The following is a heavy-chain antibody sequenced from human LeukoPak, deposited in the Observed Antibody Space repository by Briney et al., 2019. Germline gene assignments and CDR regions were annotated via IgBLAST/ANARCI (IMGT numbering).Heavy chain of an antibody. Sequence: SETLSLTCTVSGGSISSSSYYWGWIRQPPGKGLEWIGSIYYSGSTYYNPSLKSRVTISVDTSKTQFSLKLSSVTAADTAVYYCARIPITIFGVVSYRNWFDPWGQGTLVTVSS. J-gene: IGHJ5*02. D-gene: IGHD3-3*01. V-gene: IGHV4-39*01. CDR2: IYYSGST. CDR1: GGSISSSSYY. CDR3: ARIPITIFGVVSYRNWFDP.